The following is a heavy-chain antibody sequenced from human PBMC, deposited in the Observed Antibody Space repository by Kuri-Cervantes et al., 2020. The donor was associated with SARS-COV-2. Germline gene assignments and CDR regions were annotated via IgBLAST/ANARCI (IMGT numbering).Heavy chain of an antibody. CDR3: ARDHNDFWSGYYPLDY. Sequence: GESLKISCAASGFTFSDHYMDWVRQAPGKGLEWVGRTRNKANSYTTEYAASVKGRFTISRDDSKNSLYLQMNSLKTEDTAVYYCARDHNDFWSGYYPLDYWGQGTLVTVSS. D-gene: IGHD3-3*01. J-gene: IGHJ4*02. CDR2: TRNKANSYTT. V-gene: IGHV3-72*01. CDR1: GFTFSDHY.